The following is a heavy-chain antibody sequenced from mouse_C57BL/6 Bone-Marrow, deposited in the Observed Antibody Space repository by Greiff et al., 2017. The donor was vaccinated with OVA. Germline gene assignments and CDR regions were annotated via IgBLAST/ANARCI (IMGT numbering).Heavy chain of an antibody. Sequence: VQLKESGPGLVQPSQSLSITCTVSGFSLTSYGVHWVRQSPGKGLEWLGVIWSGGSTDYNAAFISRLSISKDNSKSQVFFKMNSLKADDTAIYYCARNNWLDYWGQGTTLTVSS. D-gene: IGHD4-1*01. J-gene: IGHJ2*01. CDR2: IWSGGST. CDR3: ARNNWLDY. V-gene: IGHV2-2*01. CDR1: GFSLTSYG.